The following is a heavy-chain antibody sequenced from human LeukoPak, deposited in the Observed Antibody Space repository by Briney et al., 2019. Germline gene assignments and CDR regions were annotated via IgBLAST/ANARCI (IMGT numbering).Heavy chain of an antibody. CDR1: GFTFSNFG. J-gene: IGHJ4*02. D-gene: IGHD2-15*01. CDR2: IRFDGTSE. CDR3: ARRRMMDY. Sequence: GGSLRLSCAASGFTFSNFGMHWVRQAPGKGLEWVAFIRFDGTSEFYADSVKARFTISRDNAKNSLYLQMNSLRAEDTAVYYCARRRMMDYWGQGTLVTVSS. V-gene: IGHV3-30*02.